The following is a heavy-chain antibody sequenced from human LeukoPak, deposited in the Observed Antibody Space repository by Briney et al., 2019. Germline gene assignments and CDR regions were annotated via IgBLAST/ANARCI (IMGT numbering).Heavy chain of an antibody. V-gene: IGHV1-8*01. CDR3: ARADSWGEFYYYYYYMDV. J-gene: IGHJ6*03. Sequence: ASVKVSCKASGYTFTSYDINWVRPATGQGLGWMGWMNPNSGNTGYAQKFQGRVTMTRNTSISTAYMKLSSLGSEDTAVYYCARADSWGEFYYYYYYMDVWGKGTTVTVSS. CDR2: MNPNSGNT. CDR1: GYTFTSYD. D-gene: IGHD3-16*01.